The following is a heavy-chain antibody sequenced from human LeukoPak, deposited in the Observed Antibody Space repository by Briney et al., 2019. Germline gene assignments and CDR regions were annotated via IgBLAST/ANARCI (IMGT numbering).Heavy chain of an antibody. V-gene: IGHV4-61*02. D-gene: IGHD3-22*01. J-gene: IGHJ4*02. CDR3: AIFYYDSSGYYFDY. Sequence: SQTLSLTCTVSGGSVSSVSYYWSWIRQPAGKGLEWIGRIYTSGSTNYNPSLKSRVTISGATSKNQFSLKLSFVTATDTAVYYCAIFYYDSSGYYFDYWGEGTRVTVST. CDR1: GGSVSSVSYY. CDR2: IYTSGST.